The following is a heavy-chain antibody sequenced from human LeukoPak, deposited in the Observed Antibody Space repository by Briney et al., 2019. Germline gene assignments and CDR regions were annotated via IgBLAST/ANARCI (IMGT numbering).Heavy chain of an antibody. J-gene: IGHJ4*02. CDR1: GFTFSSHC. D-gene: IGHD6-13*01. CDR3: ARGMLSSTWSNDY. V-gene: IGHV3-48*04. Sequence: GGSLRLSCAASGFTFSSHCMNWVRQAPGRGLEWVSYTSTGGGTIYYADSVKGRFTISRDNRKNSLYLQMNSLRAEDTAVYFCARGMLSSTWSNDYWGQGTLVTVSS. CDR2: TSTGGGTI.